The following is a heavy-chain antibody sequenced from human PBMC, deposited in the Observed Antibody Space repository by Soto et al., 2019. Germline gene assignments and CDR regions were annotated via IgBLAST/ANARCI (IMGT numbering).Heavy chain of an antibody. CDR3: ARGPRNTDPYYYGSGSYYNK. D-gene: IGHD3-10*01. CDR1: GYTFTSYG. Sequence: ASVKVSCKASGYTFTSYGISWVRQAPGQGLEWMGWISAYNGNTNYAQKLQGRVTMTIDTSTSTAYMELRSLRSDDTAVYYCARGPRNTDPYYYGSGSYYNKWGQGPLVTVSS. CDR2: ISAYNGNT. J-gene: IGHJ4*02. V-gene: IGHV1-18*04.